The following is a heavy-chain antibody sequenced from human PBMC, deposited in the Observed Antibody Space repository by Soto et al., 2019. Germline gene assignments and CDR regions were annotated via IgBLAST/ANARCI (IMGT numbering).Heavy chain of an antibody. CDR3: ARALGSWGAYYFDY. V-gene: IGHV2-5*02. CDR1: GFSLNTYEVG. Sequence: QITLKESGPTLVKPTQTLTLTCTVSGFSLNTYEVGVGWIHQPPGKALEWLALIYWDDDKRYSPSLKSRLTITKDTSKNQVVLTMTTMDPVDTVTYYCARALGSWGAYYFDYWGQGTLVTVSS. CDR2: IYWDDDK. J-gene: IGHJ4*02. D-gene: IGHD3-16*01.